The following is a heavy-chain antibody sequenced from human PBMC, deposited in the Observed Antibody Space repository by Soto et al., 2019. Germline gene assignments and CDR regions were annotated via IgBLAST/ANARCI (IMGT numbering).Heavy chain of an antibody. Sequence: TLSLTCTVSGGSSSSGGYYWSWIRQHPGKGLEWIGYIYYSGSTYYNPSLKSRVTISVDTSKNQFSLKLSSVTAADTAVYYCASLYGSGSYYDYWGQGTLVTVSS. CDR3: ASLYGSGSYYDY. CDR1: GGSSSSGGYY. V-gene: IGHV4-31*03. J-gene: IGHJ4*02. CDR2: IYYSGST. D-gene: IGHD3-10*01.